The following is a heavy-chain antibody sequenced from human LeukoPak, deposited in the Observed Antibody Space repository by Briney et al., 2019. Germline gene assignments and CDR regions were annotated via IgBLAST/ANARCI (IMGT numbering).Heavy chain of an antibody. CDR2: IGTAGDT. CDR3: ARDGYGDYGFDY. V-gene: IGHV3-13*04. J-gene: IGHJ4*02. D-gene: IGHD4-17*01. CDR1: GFTFSSYD. Sequence: GGSLRLSCAASGFTFSSYDMHWVRQATGEGLEWVSAIGTAGDTYYPGSVKGRFTISRENAKNSLYLQMNSLRAGDTAVYCCARDGYGDYGFDYWGQGTLVTVSS.